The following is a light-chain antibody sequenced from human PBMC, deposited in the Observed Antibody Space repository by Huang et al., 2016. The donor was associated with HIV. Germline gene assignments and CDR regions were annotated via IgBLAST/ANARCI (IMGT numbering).Light chain of an antibody. Sequence: DIVMTQSPDSLAVSLGERATINCKASHSILHSNNNNYLAWYQQKTGEPPKLLIYWASTRESGVPDRFSGSGSGTDFTLTMSSLQAEDVAVYYCQQYYSSPPYTFGQGTRVEIK. CDR2: WAS. J-gene: IGKJ2*01. V-gene: IGKV4-1*01. CDR1: HSILHSNNNNY. CDR3: QQYYSSPPYT.